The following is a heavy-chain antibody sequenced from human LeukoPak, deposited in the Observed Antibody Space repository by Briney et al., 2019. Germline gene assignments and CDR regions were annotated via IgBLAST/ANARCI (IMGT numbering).Heavy chain of an antibody. CDR2: INPNSGGT. V-gene: IGHV1-2*02. CDR1: GYTFTGYY. J-gene: IGHJ3*01. D-gene: IGHD6-19*01. CDR3: ATKTIPGITVAGTAFDV. Sequence: ASVKVSCKASGYTFTGYYMHWVRQAPGQGLEWMGWINPNSGGTNYAQNFQGRVTMTRDTSISTAYMELSRMRSDDTAVYYCATKTIPGITVAGTAFDVWGQGTLVTVSS.